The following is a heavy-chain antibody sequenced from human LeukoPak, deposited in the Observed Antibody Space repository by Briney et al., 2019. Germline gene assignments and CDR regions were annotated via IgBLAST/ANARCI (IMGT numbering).Heavy chain of an antibody. J-gene: IGHJ4*02. CDR3: ARGPSIRYYDGSGYYYFDY. CDR2: MNPNSGNT. V-gene: IGHV1-8*03. Sequence: ASVKVSCKASGYTFTSYDINWVRQATGQGLEWMGWMNPNSGNTGYAQKFQGRVTITRNTSISTAYMELSSLRSEDTAVYYCARGPSIRYYDGSGYYYFDYWGQGTLVTAST. CDR1: GYTFTSYD. D-gene: IGHD3-22*01.